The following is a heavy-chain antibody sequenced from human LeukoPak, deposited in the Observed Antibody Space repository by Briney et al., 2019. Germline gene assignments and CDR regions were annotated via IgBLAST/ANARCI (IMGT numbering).Heavy chain of an antibody. CDR3: ARACSNGACGYFDY. J-gene: IGHJ4*02. V-gene: IGHV5-51*01. Sequence: GESLQISCKGSGYSFTNYWIGWVRQMPGKGLEWMAIIYPGDSDTRYSPSFQGQVTISADKSISTAYLQWSTLKASDTAMYYCARACSNGACGYFDYWGQGTLVTVSS. CDR1: GYSFTNYW. D-gene: IGHD4-17*01. CDR2: IYPGDSDT.